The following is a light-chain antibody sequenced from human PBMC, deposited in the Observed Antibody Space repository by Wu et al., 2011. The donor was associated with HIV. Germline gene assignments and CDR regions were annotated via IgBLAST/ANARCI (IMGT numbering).Light chain of an antibody. CDR1: QSVNNN. J-gene: IGKJ1*01. Sequence: EIVLTQSPATLSFSPGERATLSCRASQSVNNNLAWYQQKPGQPPRLLIYGASNRATGIPARFSGSGSGTDFTLTISSLEPEDFAVYYCQQYGSSRTFGQGTKVGNQT. V-gene: IGKV3-20*01. CDR2: GAS. CDR3: QQYGSSRT.